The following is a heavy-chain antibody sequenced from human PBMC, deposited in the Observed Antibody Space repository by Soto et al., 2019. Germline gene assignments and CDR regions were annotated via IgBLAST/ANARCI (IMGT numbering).Heavy chain of an antibody. J-gene: IGHJ6*02. CDR1: GFTFSSYS. V-gene: IGHV3-48*02. CDR2: ISSSSSTI. CDR3: ARDRVEMATIYYYGMDV. Sequence: GGSLRLSCSASGFTFSSYSMNWVRQAPGKGLEWVSYISSSSSTIYYADSVKGRFTISRDNAKNSLYLQMNSLRDEDTAVYYCARDRVEMATIYYYGMDVWGQGTTVTAP. D-gene: IGHD5-12*01.